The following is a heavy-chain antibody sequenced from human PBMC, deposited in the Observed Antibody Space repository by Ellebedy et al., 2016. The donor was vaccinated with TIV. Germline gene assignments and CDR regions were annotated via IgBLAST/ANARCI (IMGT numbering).Heavy chain of an antibody. Sequence: SETLSLXCTVSGYSIRSGYYWGWIRQPPGKGLDWIGNIYHSGSTYYNPSLRSRVTLSLDRSKNQVSLELSSVTAADTAVYYCARTDLRYGMDVWGQGTTVTVSS. V-gene: IGHV4-38-2*02. J-gene: IGHJ6*02. CDR2: IYHSGST. D-gene: IGHD3-16*01. CDR3: ARTDLRYGMDV. CDR1: GYSIRSGYY.